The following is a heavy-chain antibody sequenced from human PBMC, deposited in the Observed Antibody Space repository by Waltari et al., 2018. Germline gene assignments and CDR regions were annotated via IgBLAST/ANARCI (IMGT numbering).Heavy chain of an antibody. CDR3: ARDLFPGDRNIYYYYYGMDV. D-gene: IGHD4-17*01. J-gene: IGHJ6*02. V-gene: IGHV4-39*02. Sequence: QLQLQESGPGLVKPSETLSLICTVSGDSITNTNYYWGWICQSPGTGREWIGSIYYSGSTYYNPSLKSRVTMSIDKSKNQFSLKLSSATAADTAVYYCARDLFPGDRNIYYYYYGMDVWGQGTTVTVSS. CDR2: IYYSGST. CDR1: GDSITNTNYY.